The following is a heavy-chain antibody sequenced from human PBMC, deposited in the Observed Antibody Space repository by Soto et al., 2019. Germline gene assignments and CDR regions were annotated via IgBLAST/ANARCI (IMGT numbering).Heavy chain of an antibody. D-gene: IGHD2-15*01. V-gene: IGHV4-59*01. Sequence: SETLSLTCNVSGASMNNYFWSWIRQAPGRGLEWIGYISSSGIPTYTPSLKSRLTISVDASKNEFSLKLNSMAAADTATYYCARLFMAGAPGSYSTGLDVWGQGTTVTVS. J-gene: IGHJ6*02. CDR1: GASMNNYF. CDR3: ARLFMAGAPGSYSTGLDV. CDR2: ISSSGIP.